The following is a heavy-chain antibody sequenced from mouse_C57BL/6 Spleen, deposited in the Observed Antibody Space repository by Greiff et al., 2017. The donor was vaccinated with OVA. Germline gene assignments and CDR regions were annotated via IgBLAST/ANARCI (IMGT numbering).Heavy chain of an antibody. CDR3: ARDEITMGDGGFAY. V-gene: IGHV1-53*01. D-gene: IGHD1-1*02. J-gene: IGHJ3*01. Sequence: VQLQQSGTELVKPGASVKLSCKASGYTFTSYWMHWVKQRPGQGLEWIGNINPSNGGTNYNEKFKSKATLTVDKSSSTSYMQLSSLTSEYSAVYYCARDEITMGDGGFAYWGQGTLVTVSA. CDR1: GYTFTSYW. CDR2: INPSNGGT.